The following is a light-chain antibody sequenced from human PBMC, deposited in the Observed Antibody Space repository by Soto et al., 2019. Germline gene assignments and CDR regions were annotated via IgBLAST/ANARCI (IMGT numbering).Light chain of an antibody. J-gene: IGKJ1*01. Sequence: DIVMTQSPDSLAVSLGERATINCKSSQSVLYSSNNNNYLTWYHQKPGQPPNLLIYWASTRESGVHDRFSVSGSGTDFTLTISSLQAEDVAVYYCQPYYSTPCTFGQGTKVEIK. CDR3: QPYYSTPCT. CDR1: QSVLYSSNNNNY. V-gene: IGKV4-1*01. CDR2: WAS.